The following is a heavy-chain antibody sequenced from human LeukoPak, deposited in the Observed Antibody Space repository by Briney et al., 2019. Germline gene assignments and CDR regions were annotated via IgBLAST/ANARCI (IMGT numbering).Heavy chain of an antibody. J-gene: IGHJ3*02. Sequence: PGGTLRLSCAASGFTFSSYGMSWVRQAPGKGLEWVSAISGSGGSTYYADSVKGRFTISRDNSKNTLYLQMNSLRAEDTAVYYCAKALGSSGWYLYEHDAFDIWGQGTMVTVSS. V-gene: IGHV3-23*01. D-gene: IGHD6-19*01. CDR2: ISGSGGST. CDR3: AKALGSSGWYLYEHDAFDI. CDR1: GFTFSSYG.